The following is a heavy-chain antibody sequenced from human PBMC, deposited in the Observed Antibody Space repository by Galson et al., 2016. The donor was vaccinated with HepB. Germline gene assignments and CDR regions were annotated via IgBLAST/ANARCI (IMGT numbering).Heavy chain of an antibody. CDR3: AKEGPGPKDPLYYYYYGMDV. Sequence: SLRLSCAASGFTFSNHALIWVRQAPGKGLEWVSAISRGGDITYYTYSVKRRFTISRDNSKNTLYLQMNGLRAEDTAVYYCAKEGPGPKDPLYYYYYGMDVWGQGTTVTVSS. CDR1: GFTFSNHA. V-gene: IGHV3-23*01. CDR2: ISRGGDIT. J-gene: IGHJ6*02.